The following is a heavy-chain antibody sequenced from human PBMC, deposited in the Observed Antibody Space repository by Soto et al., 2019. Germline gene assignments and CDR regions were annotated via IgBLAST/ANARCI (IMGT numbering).Heavy chain of an antibody. Sequence: SETLSLTCTVSGGSISSGDYYWSWIRQPPGKGLEWIGYIYYSGSTYYNPSLKSRVTISVDTSKNQFSLKLSSVTAADTAVYYCARDSGFLNWFDPWGQGTLVTVSS. D-gene: IGHD3-10*01. J-gene: IGHJ5*02. CDR3: ARDSGFLNWFDP. CDR1: GGSISSGDYY. V-gene: IGHV4-30-4*01. CDR2: IYYSGST.